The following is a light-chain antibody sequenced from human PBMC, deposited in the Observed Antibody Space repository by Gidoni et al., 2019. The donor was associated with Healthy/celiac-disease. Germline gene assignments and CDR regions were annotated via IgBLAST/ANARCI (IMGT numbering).Light chain of an antibody. CDR1: SSDVGGYNS. CDR2: EVS. CDR3: SSYPSSSTLV. J-gene: IGLJ2*01. V-gene: IGLV2-14*01. Sequence: QSALTQPASVSGSPGQSITISCTGTSSDVGGYNSVSCDQQHPGKAPKLMIYEVSTRPSAVSNRFSGSKSGNAASLTISGLQAEDEADYYCSSYPSSSTLVFGGGTKLTVL.